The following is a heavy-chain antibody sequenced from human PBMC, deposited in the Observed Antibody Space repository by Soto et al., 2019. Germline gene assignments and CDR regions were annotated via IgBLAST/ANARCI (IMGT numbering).Heavy chain of an antibody. Sequence: QVQLVQSGAEVKKPGSSVKVSCKATGGTFSSYTISWVRQAPGQGLEWMGRIIPILGTANYAQKFQGRVTISADNSTGTAYMQPSSLRAEDTAVYYCARDESAAGTYYYCGMVVWGPGTTVTVSS. CDR3: ARDESAAGTYYYCGMVV. CDR2: IIPILGTA. V-gene: IGHV1-69*08. CDR1: GGTFSSYT. J-gene: IGHJ6*02. D-gene: IGHD6-13*01.